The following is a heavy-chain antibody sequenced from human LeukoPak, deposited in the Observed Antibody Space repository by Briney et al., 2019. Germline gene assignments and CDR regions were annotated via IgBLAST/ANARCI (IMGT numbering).Heavy chain of an antibody. Sequence: GGSLRLSCAASGFTFSSYAMRWVRQAPGEGLEWTSAISGSGCSTYYAAPVKGRFTISRDNSKNTLYLQMNSLSAEDTAVYYCAKDEIYYYYMDGWGKGATVTDCS. V-gene: IGHV3-23*01. CDR2: ISGSGCST. CDR1: GFTFSSYA. CDR3: AKDEIYYYYMDG. J-gene: IGHJ6*03.